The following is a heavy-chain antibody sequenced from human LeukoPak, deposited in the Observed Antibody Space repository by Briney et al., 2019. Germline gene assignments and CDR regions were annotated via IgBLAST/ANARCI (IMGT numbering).Heavy chain of an antibody. CDR1: GFTLSSDW. CDR3: ARGRYSSRSGGYYFDI. CDR2: IKKDGIER. V-gene: IGHV3-7*01. J-gene: IGHJ4*02. Sequence: GGSLRLSCVVSGFTLSSDWMSWVRQAPGKGLEWVANIKKDGIERYYVESVKGRFTISRDNAKNSLYLQMNSLRAEDTAVYYCARGRYSSRSGGYYFDIWGQGTLVTVSS. D-gene: IGHD2-2*01.